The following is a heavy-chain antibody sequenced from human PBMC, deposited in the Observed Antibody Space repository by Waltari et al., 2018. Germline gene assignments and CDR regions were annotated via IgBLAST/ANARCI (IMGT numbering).Heavy chain of an antibody. CDR2: ISGSGGST. CDR3: AKDFCSGGSCYYFDY. CDR1: GFTFSSYA. V-gene: IGHV3-23*01. J-gene: IGHJ4*02. D-gene: IGHD2-15*01. Sequence: EVQLLESGGGLVQPGGSLRLSCAASGFTFSSYAMSWVRQAPGKGLAWVSAISGSGGSTYYADSVKGRFTISRDNSKNTLYLQMNSLRAEDTAVYYCAKDFCSGGSCYYFDYWGQGTLVTVSS.